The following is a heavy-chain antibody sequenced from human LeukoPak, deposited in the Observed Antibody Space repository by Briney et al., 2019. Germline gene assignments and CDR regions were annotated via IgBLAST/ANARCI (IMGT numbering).Heavy chain of an antibody. J-gene: IGHJ4*02. CDR1: GFTFSNAW. CDR2: IKSKTDGGTT. V-gene: IGHV3-15*01. D-gene: IGHD6-13*01. CDR3: TTDLGGPGIAAAWGGLDLGY. Sequence: GGSLRLSCAASGFTFSNAWMSWVRQAPGKGLEWVGRIKSKTDGGTTDYAAPVKGRFTISRDDSKNTLYLQMNSLKTEDTAVYYCTTDLGGPGIAAAWGGLDLGYWGQGTLVTVSS.